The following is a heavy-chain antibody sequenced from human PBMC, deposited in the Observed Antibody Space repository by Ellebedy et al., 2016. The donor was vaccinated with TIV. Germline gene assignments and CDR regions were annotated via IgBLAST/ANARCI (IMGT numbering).Heavy chain of an antibody. CDR1: GGSISSYY. Sequence: MPSETLSLTCTVSGGSISSYYWSWIRQPPGKGLEWIGYIYYSGSTNYNPSLKSRVTISVDTSKNQFSLKLSSVTAADTAVYYCARMGSGWYGSGNGMDVWGQGTTVTVSS. CDR2: IYYSGST. V-gene: IGHV4-59*08. D-gene: IGHD6-19*01. CDR3: ARMGSGWYGSGNGMDV. J-gene: IGHJ6*02.